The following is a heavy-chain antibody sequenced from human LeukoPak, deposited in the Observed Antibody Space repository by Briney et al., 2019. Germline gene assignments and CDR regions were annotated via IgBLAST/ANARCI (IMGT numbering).Heavy chain of an antibody. D-gene: IGHD6-6*01. J-gene: IGHJ4*02. CDR3: ARSSIAAGDFDY. V-gene: IGHV4-39*07. CDR1: GGSISSSSYY. Sequence: SETLSLTCTVSGGSISSSSYYWGWIRHPPGKGLEWIGSIYYSGSTYYNPSLKSRVTISVDTSKNQFSLKLSSVTAADTAVYYCARSSIAAGDFDYWGQGTLVTVSS. CDR2: IYYSGST.